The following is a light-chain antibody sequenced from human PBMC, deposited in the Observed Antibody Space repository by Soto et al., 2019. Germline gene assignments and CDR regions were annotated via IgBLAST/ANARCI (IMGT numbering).Light chain of an antibody. CDR2: AAT. J-gene: IGKJ3*01. Sequence: DIQVTQSPSSLSAAVGDRVTITCRASQDISTYLNWYQQKLGKAPKLLIFAATRLQSGVPSRFGGTGSGTDFTLTISSLQPEDFATYYCQQSYSTFITFGPGTKVDFQ. CDR1: QDISTY. CDR3: QQSYSTFIT. V-gene: IGKV1-39*01.